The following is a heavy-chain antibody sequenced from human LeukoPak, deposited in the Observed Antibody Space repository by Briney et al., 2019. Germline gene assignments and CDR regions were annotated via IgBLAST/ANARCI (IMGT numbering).Heavy chain of an antibody. V-gene: IGHV3-74*01. CDR3: AREGAAMAPRYFDH. CDR1: GFTFSSYW. J-gene: IGHJ4*02. Sequence: GGSLRLSCAASGFTFSSYWTLWVRQIPGKGLLWVSRIKNGGSTTTYADSVKGRFTISRDNAKNMLYLQMNSLRPEDTAVYYCAREGAAMAPRYFDHWGQGTLVTVSS. CDR2: IKNGGSTT. D-gene: IGHD5-18*01.